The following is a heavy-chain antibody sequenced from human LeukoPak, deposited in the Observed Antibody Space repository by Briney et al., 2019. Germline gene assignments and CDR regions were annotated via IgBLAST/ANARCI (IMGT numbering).Heavy chain of an antibody. V-gene: IGHV3-48*03. CDR2: ISGSGSII. CDR3: AREYSSGWYSYYYYYMDV. J-gene: IGHJ6*03. CDR1: GFTFSSYE. Sequence: GGSLRLSCAASGFTFSSYEMNWVRQAPGQGLEWVSYISGSGSIIYYADSVKGRFSISRDNAKNSLYLQMNSLRAEDTAVYYCAREYSSGWYSYYYYYMDVWGKGTTATVSS. D-gene: IGHD6-19*01.